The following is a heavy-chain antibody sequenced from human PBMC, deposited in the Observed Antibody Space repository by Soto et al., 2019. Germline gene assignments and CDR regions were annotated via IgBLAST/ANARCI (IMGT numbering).Heavy chain of an antibody. J-gene: IGHJ6*02. D-gene: IGHD1-1*01. CDR3: ARDLWNGDLYYYDGMDV. Sequence: GGSLRLSCAASGFTFSSYWMSWVRQAPGKGLEWVANIKQDGSEKYYVDSVKGRFTISRDNAKNSLYLQMNSLRAEDTAVYYCARDLWNGDLYYYDGMDVWGQGTTVTVSS. CDR2: IKQDGSEK. V-gene: IGHV3-7*03. CDR1: GFTFSSYW.